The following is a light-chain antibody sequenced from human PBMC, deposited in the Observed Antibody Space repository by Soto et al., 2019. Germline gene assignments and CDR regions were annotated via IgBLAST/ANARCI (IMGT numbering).Light chain of an antibody. CDR1: SSDVGGYNF. V-gene: IGLV2-14*03. Sequence: QSVLTQPSSVSGSLGQLITISSTETSSDVGGYNFVSWYQQHPGKAPKFLIYDVSNRPSGVSTRFSGSKSGNTASLTISGLQAEDEADYYCSSYTSSSTQVFGTGTKVTVL. CDR2: DVS. J-gene: IGLJ1*01. CDR3: SSYTSSSTQV.